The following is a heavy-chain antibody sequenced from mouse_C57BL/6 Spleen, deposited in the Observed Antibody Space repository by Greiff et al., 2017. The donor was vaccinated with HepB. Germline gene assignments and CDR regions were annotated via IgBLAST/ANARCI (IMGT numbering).Heavy chain of an antibody. D-gene: IGHD2-3*01. Sequence: EVKLMESGPGMVKPSQSLSLTCTVTGYSITSGYDWHWIRHFPGNKLEWMGYISYSGSTNYNPSLKSRISITHDTSKNHFFLKLNSVTTEDTATYYCARSYDQGAMDYWGQGTSVTVSS. J-gene: IGHJ4*01. V-gene: IGHV3-1*01. CDR1: GYSITSGYD. CDR2: ISYSGST. CDR3: ARSYDQGAMDY.